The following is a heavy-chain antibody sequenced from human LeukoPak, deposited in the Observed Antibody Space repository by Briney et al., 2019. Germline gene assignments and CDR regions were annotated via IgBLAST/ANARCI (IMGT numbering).Heavy chain of an antibody. J-gene: IGHJ4*02. V-gene: IGHV3-53*01. CDR2: IYSGGST. Sequence: GGSLRLSCVVSGFTVSTNFMSWVRQAPGERLEWVSVIYSGGSTYYADSVKGRFTISRDNSKNTLYLQMNSLRAKDTAVYYCARTRVDTTTFDYFDYWGQGTLVTVSS. CDR3: ARTRVDTTTFDYFDY. CDR1: GFTVSTNF. D-gene: IGHD4-11*01.